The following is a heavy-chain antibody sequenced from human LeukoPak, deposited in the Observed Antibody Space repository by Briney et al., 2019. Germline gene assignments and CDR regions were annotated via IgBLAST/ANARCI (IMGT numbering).Heavy chain of an antibody. J-gene: IGHJ4*02. Sequence: GGSLRLSCAASGFTVSSNYMSWVRQAPGKGLEWVSVIYSGGSTYYADSVKGRFTISRDNAKNSLYLQMNSLRAEDTALYYCAKAGSGKSDYGGQGTLVTVSS. CDR1: GFTVSSNY. V-gene: IGHV3-53*05. CDR3: AKAGSGKSDY. CDR2: IYSGGST. D-gene: IGHD6-19*01.